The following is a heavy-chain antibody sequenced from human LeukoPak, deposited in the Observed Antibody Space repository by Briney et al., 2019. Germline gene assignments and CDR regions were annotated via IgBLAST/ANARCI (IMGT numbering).Heavy chain of an antibody. J-gene: IGHJ5*02. CDR1: GCTFSSYW. CDR3: ARPFPFGELLNR. V-gene: IGHV3-7*03. D-gene: IGHD3-10*01. Sequence: PGGSLRLSCAASGCTFSSYWMSWVRQAPGKVLELVANINQDGSEKKYMQSVKVRFTISRDNAKNSLYLQMNSLRAEDTAVYYCARPFPFGELLNRWGQGTLVTVSS. CDR2: INQDGSEK.